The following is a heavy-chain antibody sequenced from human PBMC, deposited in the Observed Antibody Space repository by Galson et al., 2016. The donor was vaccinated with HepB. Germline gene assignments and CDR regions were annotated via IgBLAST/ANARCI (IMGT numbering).Heavy chain of an antibody. V-gene: IGHV6-1*01. Sequence: CAISGDSVSSNSAGWNWIRQSPSRGLEWLGRTFYRSNWQNDYAESVKSRISINPDTSKNQFSLQLNSVTPEDTAVYYCARSYLLGRGFGWWGQGTLVTVSA. CDR1: GDSVSSNSAG. CDR3: ARSYLLGRGFGW. J-gene: IGHJ4*02. D-gene: IGHD7-27*01. CDR2: TFYRSNWQN.